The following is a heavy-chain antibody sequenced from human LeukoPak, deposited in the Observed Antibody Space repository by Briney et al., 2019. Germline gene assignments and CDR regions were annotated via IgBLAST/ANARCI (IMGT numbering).Heavy chain of an antibody. CDR3: ARGLRETGTTS. V-gene: IGHV1-8*02. Sequence: ASVKVSCKASGYTFTSYGISWVRQATGQGLEWMGWMNPNSGNTGYAQKFQGRVTMTRNTSISTAYMELSSLRSEDTAVYYCARGLRETGTTSWGQGTLVTVSS. J-gene: IGHJ4*02. CDR1: GYTFTSYG. D-gene: IGHD1-1*01. CDR2: MNPNSGNT.